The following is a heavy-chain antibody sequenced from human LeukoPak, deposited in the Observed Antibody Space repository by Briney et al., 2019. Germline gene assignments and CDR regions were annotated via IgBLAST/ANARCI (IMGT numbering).Heavy chain of an antibody. CDR1: GVTISSYY. CDR2: IYTSGST. J-gene: IGHJ4*02. D-gene: IGHD3-22*01. Sequence: SGTLSLTCTVSGVTISSYYRSWIRQPAGKGLEWIGRIYTSGSTTYNPSLKSRLTTSVDTSNNNFSLKLSSVTAADTAVYYCARSASDDSSGYYYFWGQGTLVTVSS. V-gene: IGHV4-4*07. CDR3: ARSASDDSSGYYYF.